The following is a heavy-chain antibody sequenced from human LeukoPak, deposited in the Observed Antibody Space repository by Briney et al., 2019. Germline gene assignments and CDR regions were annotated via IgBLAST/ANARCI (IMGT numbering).Heavy chain of an antibody. CDR2: INHSGST. Sequence: SETLSLTCAVYGGSFSGYYWSWIRQPPGKGLEWIGEINHSGSTNYNPSLKSRVTISVDTSKNQFSLKLSSVTAADTAVYYCARGGSRYCSSTSCYPWFDPWGQGTLVTVSS. J-gene: IGHJ5*02. CDR1: GGSFSGYY. D-gene: IGHD2-2*01. V-gene: IGHV4-34*01. CDR3: ARGGSRYCSSTSCYPWFDP.